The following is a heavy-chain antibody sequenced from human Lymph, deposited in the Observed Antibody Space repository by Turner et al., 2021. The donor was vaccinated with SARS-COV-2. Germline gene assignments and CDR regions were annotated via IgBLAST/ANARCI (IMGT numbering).Heavy chain of an antibody. J-gene: IGHJ5*02. V-gene: IGHV3-66*01. Sequence: EVQLVESGGGLVQPGGSLRLSCAASGFTVSSNYMTWVRQVPGKGREWVSLIYPGGSTYYADSVKGRFTISRDNSKNTLYLQMNSLRAEDTAVYYCARVYGDYVPWGQGTLVTVSS. CDR2: IYPGGST. CDR3: ARVYGDYVP. D-gene: IGHD4-17*01. CDR1: GFTVSSNY.